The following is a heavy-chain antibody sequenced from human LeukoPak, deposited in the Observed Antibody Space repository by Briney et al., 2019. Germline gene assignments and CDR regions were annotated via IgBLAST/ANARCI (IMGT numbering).Heavy chain of an antibody. CDR1: GGSISSSSYY. CDR2: IYYSGST. D-gene: IGHD6-25*01. CDR3: ARLQRDVHYFDY. V-gene: IGHV4-39*07. J-gene: IGHJ4*02. Sequence: SETLSLTCTVSGGSISSSSYYWGWIRQPPGKGLEWIGSIYYSGSTNYNPSLKSRVTISVDTSKNQFSLKLSSVTAADTAVYYCARLQRDVHYFDYWGQGTLVTVSS.